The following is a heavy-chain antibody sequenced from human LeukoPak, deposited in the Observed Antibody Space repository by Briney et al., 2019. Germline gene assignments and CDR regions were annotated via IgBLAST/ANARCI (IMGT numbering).Heavy chain of an antibody. J-gene: IGHJ4*02. CDR2: ISGSGGST. CDR1: GFTFSSYA. D-gene: IGHD6-13*01. Sequence: GGSLRLSCAASGFTFSSYAMSWVRQAPGKGLEWVSAISGSGGSTYYADSVKGRFTISRDNSKNTLYLQMNSLRAEDTAVYYCARDETRRQLYSSSWYLVGWGQGTLVTVSS. V-gene: IGHV3-23*01. CDR3: ARDETRRQLYSSSWYLVG.